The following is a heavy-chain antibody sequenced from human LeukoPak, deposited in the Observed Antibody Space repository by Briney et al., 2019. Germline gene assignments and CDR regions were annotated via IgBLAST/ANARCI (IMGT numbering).Heavy chain of an antibody. CDR3: ARHQSSSVDFDY. V-gene: IGHV4-59*08. CDR2: IYYSGST. Sequence: SETLSLTCTVSGGSISSYYWSWIRQPPGKGLEWIGYIYYSGSTNYNPSLKSRVTISVDTSKNQFPLKLSSVTAADTAVYYCARHQSSSVDFDYWGQGTLVTVSS. D-gene: IGHD6-6*01. J-gene: IGHJ4*02. CDR1: GGSISSYY.